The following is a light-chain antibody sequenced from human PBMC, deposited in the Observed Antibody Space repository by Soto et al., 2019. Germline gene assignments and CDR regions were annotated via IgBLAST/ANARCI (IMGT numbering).Light chain of an antibody. Sequence: SALTQPASVSGSPGQSITISCTGTSSDVGGYNYVSWYQQHPGKAPKLIIYDVSNRPSGVSNRSSGSKSGDTASLTISGLQAEDEADYYCSSYTSSSTLYVFGTGTKVTVL. CDR3: SSYTSSSTLYV. CDR2: DVS. J-gene: IGLJ1*01. V-gene: IGLV2-14*01. CDR1: SSDVGGYNY.